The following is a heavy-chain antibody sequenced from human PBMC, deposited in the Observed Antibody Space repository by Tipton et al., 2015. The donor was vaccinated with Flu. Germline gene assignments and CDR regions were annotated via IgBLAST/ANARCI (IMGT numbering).Heavy chain of an antibody. CDR1: GGSISSGGYY. Sequence: TLSLTCTVSGGSISSGGYYWSWIRQHPGKGLEWIGYIYYSGSTYYNPSLKSRVTISVDTSKNQFSLKLSSVTAADTAVYYCASQCTSCYTLGIDPWGQGTLVTVSS. CDR3: ASQCTSCYTLGIDP. J-gene: IGHJ5*02. D-gene: IGHD2-2*02. CDR2: IYYSGST. V-gene: IGHV4-31*03.